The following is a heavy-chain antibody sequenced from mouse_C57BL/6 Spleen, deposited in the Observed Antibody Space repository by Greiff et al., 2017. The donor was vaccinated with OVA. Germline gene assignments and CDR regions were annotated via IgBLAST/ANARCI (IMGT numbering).Heavy chain of an antibody. J-gene: IGHJ4*01. V-gene: IGHV5-17*01. CDR2: ISSGSSTI. CDR3: ARRFYYGNYTYAMDY. Sequence: EVQLVESGGGLVKPGGSLKLSCAASGFTFSDYGMHWVRQAPEKGLEWVAYISSGSSTIYYADTVKGRFTISRDKAKNTLFLQMTSLRSEDTAMYYCARRFYYGNYTYAMDYWGQGTSVTVSS. CDR1: GFTFSDYG. D-gene: IGHD2-1*01.